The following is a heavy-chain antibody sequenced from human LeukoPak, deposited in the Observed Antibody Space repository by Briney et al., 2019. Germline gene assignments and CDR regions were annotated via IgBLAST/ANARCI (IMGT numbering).Heavy chain of an antibody. V-gene: IGHV3-48*01. D-gene: IGHD1-26*01. J-gene: IGHJ6*03. CDR2: ISSDGNTI. Sequence: GGSLRLSCAASGFTFSSYSMKWVRQAPGKGVDWVSYISSDGNTIYYADSVKGRFTISRDNAKNSLYLQMNSLRAEDTAVYYCARDPYSGSYGDYYYYYMDVWGKGTTVTISS. CDR1: GFTFSSYS. CDR3: ARDPYSGSYGDYYYYYMDV.